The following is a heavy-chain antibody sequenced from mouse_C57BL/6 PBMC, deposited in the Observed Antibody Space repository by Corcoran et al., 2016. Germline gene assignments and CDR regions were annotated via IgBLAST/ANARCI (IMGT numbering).Heavy chain of an antibody. CDR3: ARDDYDRYYFDY. V-gene: IGHV1-19*01. D-gene: IGHD2-4*01. CDR2: INPYNGGT. J-gene: IGHJ2*01. Sequence: EVQLQQSGPVLVKPGASVKMSCKASGYTFTDYYMNWVKQSHGKSLEWIGVINPYNGGTSYNQKFKGKATLTVDKSSSTAYMELNSLTSEDSAVYYCARDDYDRYYFDYWGQGTTLTVSS. CDR1: GYTFTDYY.